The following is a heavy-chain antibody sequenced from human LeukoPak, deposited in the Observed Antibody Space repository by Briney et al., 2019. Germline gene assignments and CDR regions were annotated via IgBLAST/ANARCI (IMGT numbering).Heavy chain of an antibody. V-gene: IGHV3-53*01. J-gene: IGHJ4*02. CDR2: IYNDGST. D-gene: IGHD4-23*01. Sequence: GGSLRLSCTISGFSVSSKYMSWVRQPPGKGPEWVSVIYNDGSTYYADSVKGRFTISRDNSKNTLHLQMNGLRAEDTAVYYCARSGGVITVAPFDCWGQGSLVTVSS. CDR3: ARSGGVITVAPFDC. CDR1: GFSVSSKY.